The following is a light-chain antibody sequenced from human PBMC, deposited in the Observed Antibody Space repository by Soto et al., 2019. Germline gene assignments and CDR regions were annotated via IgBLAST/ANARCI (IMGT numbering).Light chain of an antibody. CDR1: QSVSNY. CDR3: QQRSNWPLT. Sequence: EIVMTQSPATLSVSPGERATLSCRASQSVSNYLAWYQQKSGQAPRLLIYDASKRATGIPARFSGSGSGTDFTLTISSLEPEDFAVYYCQQRSNWPLTFGGGTKVDIK. V-gene: IGKV3-11*01. J-gene: IGKJ4*01. CDR2: DAS.